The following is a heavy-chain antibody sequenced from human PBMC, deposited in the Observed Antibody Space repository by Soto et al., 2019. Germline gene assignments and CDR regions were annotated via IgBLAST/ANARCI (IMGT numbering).Heavy chain of an antibody. CDR2: IYYSGST. V-gene: IGHV4-59*01. D-gene: IGHD4-17*01. J-gene: IGHJ4*02. Sequence: SGTLSLTCTVSGGSISSYYWSWLRQPPGKGLEWIGYIYYSGSTNYNPSLKSRVTISVDTSKNQFSLKLSSVTAADTAVYYCARGPGFTVTTYFDYWGQGTLVTVAS. CDR1: GGSISSYY. CDR3: ARGPGFTVTTYFDY.